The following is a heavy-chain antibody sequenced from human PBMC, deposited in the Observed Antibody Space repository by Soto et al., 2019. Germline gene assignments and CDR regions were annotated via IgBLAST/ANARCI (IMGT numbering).Heavy chain of an antibody. CDR1: GFDFSTYW. J-gene: IGHJ4*02. D-gene: IGHD6-19*01. CDR3: IRASGVAGTGEDF. Sequence: EVQLVESGGGLVQPGGSLRLSCAASGFDFSTYWMHWVRQAPGKGLVWVSRISGGGGTTYADSVEGRFTISRDNANNNVNLQMNSLTEEDTSMYYCIRASGVAGTGEDFWGQGTLVTVSS. V-gene: IGHV3-74*02. CDR2: ISGGGGT.